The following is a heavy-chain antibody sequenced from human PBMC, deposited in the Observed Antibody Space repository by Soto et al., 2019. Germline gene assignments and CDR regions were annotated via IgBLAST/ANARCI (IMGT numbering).Heavy chain of an antibody. CDR2: INSGGST. CDR1: GFTVSSHY. V-gene: IGHV3-53*01. Sequence: GGSLRLSCAPSGFTVSSHYMSWVRQAPGKGLEWVSVINSGGSTYYADSVKGRFTISRDNAKNSLYLQMNSLRAEDTAVYYCARDNSRYSGSPRGFDYWGQGTLVTVSS. J-gene: IGHJ4*02. CDR3: ARDNSRYSGSPRGFDY. D-gene: IGHD1-26*01.